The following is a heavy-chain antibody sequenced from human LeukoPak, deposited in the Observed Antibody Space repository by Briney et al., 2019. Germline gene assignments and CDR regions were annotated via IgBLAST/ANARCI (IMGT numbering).Heavy chain of an antibody. CDR3: ARGVFWSGYYGY. Sequence: SETLSLTCTVSGGSISSGNYYWGWIRQAPGKGLEWIVYIYYSGTTSNNPSLESRGTISIDTSKNQFSLKLSSVTAADTAVYYCARGVFWSGYYGYWGQGTLVTVSS. V-gene: IGHV4-30-4*08. D-gene: IGHD3-3*01. CDR1: GGSISSGNYY. J-gene: IGHJ4*02. CDR2: IYYSGTT.